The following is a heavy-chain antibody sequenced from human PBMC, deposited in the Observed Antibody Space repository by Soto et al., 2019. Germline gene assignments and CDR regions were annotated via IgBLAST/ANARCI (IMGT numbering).Heavy chain of an antibody. CDR2: IKFDGSEK. CDR3: VKDGGYCSSSTCYAPRNHYFDS. CDR1: GFTFIEYW. J-gene: IGHJ4*02. D-gene: IGHD2-2*01. V-gene: IGHV3-7*03. Sequence: PGGSLRLSCEASGFTFIEYWMSWGRQAPGKGPEWVANIKFDGSEKQYVDSVRGRFTISRDNSRSSLSLQMNSLRAGDTAVYYCVKDGGYCSSSTCYAPRNHYFDSWGQGTLVTVSS.